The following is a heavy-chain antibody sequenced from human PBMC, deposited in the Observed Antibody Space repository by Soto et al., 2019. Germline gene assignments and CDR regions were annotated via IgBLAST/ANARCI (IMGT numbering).Heavy chain of an antibody. CDR3: SRVSREVVPAAIDY. D-gene: IGHD2-2*01. J-gene: IGHJ4*02. CDR1: GFTFSSYW. Sequence: EVQLVKSGGGLVQPGGSLRLSCAASGFTFSSYWIHWVRQAPGKGLVWVSRINSDGSSTTYAESVKGRFTISRDNAKNTCYLQKPSLRAEDTAVYYCSRVSREVVPAAIDYWGQGTLVTVSP. CDR2: INSDGSST. V-gene: IGHV3-74*01.